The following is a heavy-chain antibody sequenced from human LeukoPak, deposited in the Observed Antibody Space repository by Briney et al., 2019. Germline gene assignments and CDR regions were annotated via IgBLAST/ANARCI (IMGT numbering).Heavy chain of an antibody. CDR2: ISSSGSTI. CDR1: GFTFSSYE. CDR3: AELGITMIGGV. Sequence: GGSLRLSCAASGFTFSSYEMNWDRQASGKGLKWVSYISSSGSTIYYADSVKGRFTITRDNAKNSLYLQMNSLRAEDTAVYYCAELGITMIGGVWGKGTTVTISS. D-gene: IGHD3-10*02. J-gene: IGHJ6*04. V-gene: IGHV3-48*03.